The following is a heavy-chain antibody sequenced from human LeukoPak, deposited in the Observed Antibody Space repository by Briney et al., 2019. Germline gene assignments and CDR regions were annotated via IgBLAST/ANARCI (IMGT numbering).Heavy chain of an antibody. V-gene: IGHV5-51*01. D-gene: IGHD3-22*01. CDR1: GYSFTSYW. Sequence: GESLKISCKGSGYSFTSYWIGWVRQMPGKGLEWMGIIYPGDSDTRYSPSFQGQVTISADKSISTAYLQWSSLKASDTAMYYCARLTYDSSGYDACDMWGQRTMVTVSS. CDR3: ARLTYDSSGYDACDM. J-gene: IGHJ3*02. CDR2: IYPGDSDT.